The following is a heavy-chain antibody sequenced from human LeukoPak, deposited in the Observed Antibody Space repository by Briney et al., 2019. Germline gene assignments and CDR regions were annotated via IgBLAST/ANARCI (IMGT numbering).Heavy chain of an antibody. V-gene: IGHV1-18*01. CDR3: ARKGLSSSSQGYYYYYYMDV. CDR1: GYTFTTYN. J-gene: IGHJ6*03. D-gene: IGHD6-6*01. CDR2: ISGYNGNT. Sequence: ASVKVSCKASGYTFTTYNINWVRQAPGQGLEWMGWISGYNGNTNYAQKLQGRVTMTTDTSTSTAYMELRRLRSDDTAAYYCARKGLSSSSQGYYYYYYMDVWGKGTTVTVSS.